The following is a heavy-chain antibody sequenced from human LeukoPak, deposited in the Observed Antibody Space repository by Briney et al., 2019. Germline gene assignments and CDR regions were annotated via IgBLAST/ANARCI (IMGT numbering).Heavy chain of an antibody. D-gene: IGHD3-10*01. CDR1: GGSISSFY. CDR3: ARHVDTMVRGVIPTPSAFDI. CDR2: IYFSGST. Sequence: SETLSLTCTVSGGSISSFYWSWIRQPPGKGLECIGYIYFSGSTNYNPSLKSRVTISVDTSKNQFSLKLSSVTAADTAVYYCARHVDTMVRGVIPTPSAFDIWGQGTMVTVSS. J-gene: IGHJ3*02. V-gene: IGHV4-59*08.